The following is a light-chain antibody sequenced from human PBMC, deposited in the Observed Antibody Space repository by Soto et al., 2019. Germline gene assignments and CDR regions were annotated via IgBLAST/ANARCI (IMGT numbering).Light chain of an antibody. CDR3: QQYDSSPWT. Sequence: EVEMTQSPGTLSLSPGERATLTCRASQSVSSSYLAWYQQKPGQAPRLLIYGASSRDTGIPDRFSGSGSGTDFTLTISRLEPEDFAVYYCQQYDSSPWTFGQGTKVEIK. V-gene: IGKV3-20*01. CDR2: GAS. CDR1: QSVSSSY. J-gene: IGKJ1*01.